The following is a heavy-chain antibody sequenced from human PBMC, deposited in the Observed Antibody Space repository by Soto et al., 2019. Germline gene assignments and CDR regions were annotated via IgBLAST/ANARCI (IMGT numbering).Heavy chain of an antibody. CDR1: GYTFTSYG. CDR3: ARDWELARQNAMDV. J-gene: IGHJ6*02. CDR2: ISTYNGNT. Sequence: ASVKVSCKASGYTFTSYGISWVRQAPGQGLEWMGWISTYNGNTNYAQKLQGRVTMTTDTSTSTAYMELRSLRSDDTAVYYCARDWELARQNAMDVWGQGTTVTVSS. V-gene: IGHV1-18*01. D-gene: IGHD3-3*02.